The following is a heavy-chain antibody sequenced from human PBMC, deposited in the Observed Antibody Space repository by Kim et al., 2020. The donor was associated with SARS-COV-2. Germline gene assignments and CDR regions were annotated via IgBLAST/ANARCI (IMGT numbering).Heavy chain of an antibody. CDR3: ARSFPPGIAVAGGSDY. D-gene: IGHD6-19*01. V-gene: IGHV3-11*06. J-gene: IGHJ4*02. Sequence: SVKGRLTISRDNAKNSLYLQMNSLRAEDTAVYYCARSFPPGIAVAGGSDYWGQGTLVTVSS.